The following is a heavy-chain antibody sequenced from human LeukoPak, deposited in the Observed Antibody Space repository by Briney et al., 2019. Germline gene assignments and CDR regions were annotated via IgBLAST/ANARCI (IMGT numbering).Heavy chain of an antibody. CDR1: GFTVSSNY. CDR3: ARLGLYSSGWAYYFDY. Sequence: TGRSLRLSCAASGFTVSSNYMSWVRQAPGKGLEWVSSISSSSSYIYYADSVKGRFTISRDNAKNSLYLQMNSLRAEDTAVYYCARLGLYSSGWAYYFDYWGQGTLVTVSS. V-gene: IGHV3-21*01. J-gene: IGHJ4*02. D-gene: IGHD6-19*01. CDR2: ISSSSSYI.